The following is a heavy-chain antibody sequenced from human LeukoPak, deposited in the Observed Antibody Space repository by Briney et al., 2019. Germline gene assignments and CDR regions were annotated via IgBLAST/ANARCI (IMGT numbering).Heavy chain of an antibody. CDR2: IRYDGSNK. J-gene: IGHJ6*03. Sequence: GGSLRLSCAASGFTFSNFGMHWVRQAPGKGLEWVAFIRYDGSNKYYADSVKGRFTISRDNSKNTLYLQMNSLRGEDTAVYYCARVTYYYYYMDVWGKGTTVTVSS. CDR1: GFTFSNFG. V-gene: IGHV3-30*02. CDR3: ARVTYYYYYMDV.